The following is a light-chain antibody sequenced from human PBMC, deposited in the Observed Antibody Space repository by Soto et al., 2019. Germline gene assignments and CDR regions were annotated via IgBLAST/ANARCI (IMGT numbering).Light chain of an antibody. CDR2: DVS. V-gene: IGKV3-11*01. CDR1: QSVSSY. Sequence: EIVLAQSPATLSLSPGERATLFCRASQSVSSYLAWYQQKPGQAPRLLIYDVSNRATGIPARFSGSGSGTDFTLTISSLEPEDLAVYYCQQRSNWPRTFGQGTKLEIK. CDR3: QQRSNWPRT. J-gene: IGKJ2*01.